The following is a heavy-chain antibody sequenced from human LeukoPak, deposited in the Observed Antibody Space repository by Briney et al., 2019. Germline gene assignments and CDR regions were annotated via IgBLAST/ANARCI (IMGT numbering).Heavy chain of an antibody. J-gene: IGHJ6*04. CDR1: GGTFSSYA. CDR2: IIPIFGTA. Sequence: SVKVSCKASGGTFSSYAISWVRQAPGQGLEWMGGIIPIFGTANYAQKFQGRVTITADKSTSTAYMELSSLRSEDTAVYYCARVLLLGYSTNYYYGMDVWGKGATVTVSS. V-gene: IGHV1-69*06. CDR3: ARVLLLGYSTNYYYGMDV. D-gene: IGHD6-13*01.